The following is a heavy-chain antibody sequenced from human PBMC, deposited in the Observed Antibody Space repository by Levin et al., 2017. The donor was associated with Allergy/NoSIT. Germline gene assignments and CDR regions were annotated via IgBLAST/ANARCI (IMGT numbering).Heavy chain of an antibody. V-gene: IGHV3-30-3*01. D-gene: IGHD6-19*01. J-gene: IGHJ2*01. CDR2: ISYDGTSK. CDR3: ARGTIPRAPIPVAGNWFFDR. Sequence: GGSLRLSCAVSGFTFSSYAMHWVRQAPGRGLEWVAIISYDGTSKDYADSVKGRFTISRDNSRNTLYLQLNSLTTADTAIYYCARGTIPRAPIPVAGNWFFDRWGRATLVTVSS. CDR1: GFTFSSYA.